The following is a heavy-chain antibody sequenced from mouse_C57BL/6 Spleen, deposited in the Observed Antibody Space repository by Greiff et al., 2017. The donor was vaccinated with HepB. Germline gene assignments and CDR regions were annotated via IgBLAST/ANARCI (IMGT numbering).Heavy chain of an antibody. J-gene: IGHJ3*01. Sequence: EVQVVESGPGLVKPSQSLSLTCSVTGYSITSGYYWNWIRQFPGNKLEWMGYISYDGSNNYNPSLKNRISITRDTSKNQFFLKLNSVTTEDTATYYCARDLDDYDYRFAYWGQGTLVTVSA. V-gene: IGHV3-6*01. CDR3: ARDLDDYDYRFAY. CDR1: GYSITSGYY. D-gene: IGHD2-4*01. CDR2: ISYDGSN.